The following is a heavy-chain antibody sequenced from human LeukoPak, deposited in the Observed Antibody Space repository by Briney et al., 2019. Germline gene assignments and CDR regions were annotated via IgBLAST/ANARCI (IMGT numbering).Heavy chain of an antibody. D-gene: IGHD2-2*02. CDR3: ARDGCSSTSCYTYNWFDP. V-gene: IGHV4-31*03. CDR1: GGSISSGGYY. Sequence: RPSETLSLTCPVSGGSISSGGYYGSWIRQHPGKGLGWIGYIYYSGSTYYNPSLKSRVTISVDTSKNQFSLKLSSVTAADTAVYYCARDGCSSTSCYTYNWFDPWGQGTLVTVSS. CDR2: IYYSGST. J-gene: IGHJ5*02.